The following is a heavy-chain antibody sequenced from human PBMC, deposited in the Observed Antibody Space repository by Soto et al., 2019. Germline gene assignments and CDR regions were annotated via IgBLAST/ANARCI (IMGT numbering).Heavy chain of an antibody. D-gene: IGHD3-22*01. CDR1: GGSISSYY. Sequence: SETLSLTCTVSGGSISSYYWSWIRQPPGKGLEWIGYIYYSGSTNYNPSLQSRVHISVEKHKTQFSLKLRSVTAADTAVYYCASSSAYSYDSRGLHAFDIWGQGKMGT. CDR2: IYYSGST. CDR3: ASSSAYSYDSRGLHAFDI. V-gene: IGHV4-59*01. J-gene: IGHJ3*02.